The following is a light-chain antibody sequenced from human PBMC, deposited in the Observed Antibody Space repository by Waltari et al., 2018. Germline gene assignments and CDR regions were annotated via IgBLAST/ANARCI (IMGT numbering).Light chain of an antibody. CDR1: LVKTRG. Sequence: SYVLSQPPSVSVAQGRRARITWGGALVKTRGVHGHQPREGQAPILCNYDVNDRPSGSPERFSVSSSGNTATLTISRVEAGDEADYYCQVWDSSSEPLFGGGTKLTVL. J-gene: IGLJ3*02. CDR3: QVWDSSSEPL. V-gene: IGLV3-21*03. CDR2: DVN.